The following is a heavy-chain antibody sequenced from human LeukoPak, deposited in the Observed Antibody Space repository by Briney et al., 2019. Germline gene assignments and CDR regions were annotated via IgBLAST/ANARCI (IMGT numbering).Heavy chain of an antibody. Sequence: PGGSLRLSCAASGFTFNSYWMHWVRQAPGKGLVWVSRINTDGSSTSYADSVRGRFTISRDNAKNTLYLQMNSLRAEDTAVYYCARVAPIAAAGIDYWGQGTLVTVSS. CDR1: GFTFNSYW. D-gene: IGHD6-13*01. V-gene: IGHV3-74*01. CDR3: ARVAPIAAAGIDY. CDR2: INTDGSST. J-gene: IGHJ4*02.